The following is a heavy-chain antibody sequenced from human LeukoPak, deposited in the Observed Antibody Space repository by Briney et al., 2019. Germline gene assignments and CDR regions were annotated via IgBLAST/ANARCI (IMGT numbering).Heavy chain of an antibody. CDR3: ARDYKYAFDN. Sequence: GGSLRLSCAASGFTFSDYSMNWVRQAPGKGLEWISYIGFDSGNTNYADSVKGRFTISGDKAKNSLYLQMNSLRVEDTAVYYCARDYKYAFDNWGQGTLVTVSS. CDR2: IGFDSGNT. J-gene: IGHJ4*02. CDR1: GFTFSDYS. D-gene: IGHD5-24*01. V-gene: IGHV3-48*01.